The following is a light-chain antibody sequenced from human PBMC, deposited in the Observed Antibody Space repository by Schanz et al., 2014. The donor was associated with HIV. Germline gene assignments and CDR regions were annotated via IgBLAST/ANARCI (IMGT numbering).Light chain of an antibody. CDR3: EQYGDSPFT. CDR1: QSVSRN. CDR2: GAS. V-gene: IGKV3-15*01. Sequence: EVVMTQSPAMLYVAPGERATLSCRASQSVSRNLAWYQQKPGQAPRLLIYGASTRATGIPARFSGSGSGTEFTLTISRMEPEDSGVYYCEQYGDSPFTFGLGTRLEIK. J-gene: IGKJ2*01.